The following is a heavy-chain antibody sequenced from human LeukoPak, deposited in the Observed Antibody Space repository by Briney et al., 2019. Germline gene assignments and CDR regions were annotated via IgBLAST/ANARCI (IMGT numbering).Heavy chain of an antibody. CDR3: ARDTRNFDQTFDP. D-gene: IGHD3-9*01. CDR2: IPYDGSNN. J-gene: IGHJ5*02. Sequence: SLTPSCPASAPTFSSYAMHCVSHPPGKGLEWEGAIPYDGSNNNYADSVKSRFTIPRDNSKNTLYLQMNSLRAEDTAVYYCARDTRNFDQTFDPWGQGTLVTVSS. CDR1: APTFSSYA. V-gene: IGHV3-30*04.